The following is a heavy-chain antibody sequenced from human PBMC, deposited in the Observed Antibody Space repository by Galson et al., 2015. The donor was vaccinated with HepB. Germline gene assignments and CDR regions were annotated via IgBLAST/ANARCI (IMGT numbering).Heavy chain of an antibody. CDR2: ISSSSSYT. D-gene: IGHD1-1*01. CDR3: ARDPPLEAALDD. Sequence: SLRLSCAASGFTFNNYHMNWVRQAPGKGLEWVSSISSSSSYTYYADSVKGRFTISRDNAQNSLYLQMNSLRVEDTAVYYCARDPPLEAALDDWGQGTPVTVSS. J-gene: IGHJ4*02. CDR1: GFTFNNYH. V-gene: IGHV3-21*01.